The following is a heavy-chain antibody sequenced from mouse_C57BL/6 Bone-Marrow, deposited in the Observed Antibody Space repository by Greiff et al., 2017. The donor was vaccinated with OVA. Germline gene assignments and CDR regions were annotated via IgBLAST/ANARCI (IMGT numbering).Heavy chain of an antibody. J-gene: IGHJ2*01. CDR2: ISDGGSYT. V-gene: IGHV5-4*01. Sequence: EVQLVQSGAGLVKPGGSLKLSCAASGFTFRSYAMSWVRQTPEQWLEWVATISDGGSYTYYPDNVKGRFTISRDNAKNNLYLQMSHLKSEDTAMYYCARDPYDYPFDYWGQGTTLTVSS. CDR1: GFTFRSYA. D-gene: IGHD2-4*01. CDR3: ARDPYDYPFDY.